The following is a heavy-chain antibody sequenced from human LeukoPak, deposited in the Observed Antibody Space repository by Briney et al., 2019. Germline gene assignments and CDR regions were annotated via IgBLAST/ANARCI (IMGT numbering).Heavy chain of an antibody. V-gene: IGHV3-30*14. CDR1: GFTFSSYA. J-gene: IGHJ2*01. D-gene: IGHD6-13*01. CDR3: ASPGYSSSGDWYFDL. CDR2: ISYDGSNK. Sequence: GRSLRLSCAASGFTFSSYAMHWVGQAPGKGLEGVAVISYDGSNKYYADSVKGRFTISRDNSKNTLYLQMNSLRAEDTAVYYCASPGYSSSGDWYFDLWGRGTLVTVSS.